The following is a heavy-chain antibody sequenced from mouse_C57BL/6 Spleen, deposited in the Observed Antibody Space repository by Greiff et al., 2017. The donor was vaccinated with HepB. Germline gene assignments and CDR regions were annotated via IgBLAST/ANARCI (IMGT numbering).Heavy chain of an antibody. J-gene: IGHJ4*01. V-gene: IGHV1-59*01. CDR3: ARGDYDGGDYAMDY. D-gene: IGHD2-4*01. CDR2: IDPSDSYT. Sequence: QVQLQQPGAELVRPGTSVKLSCKASGYTFTSYWMHWVKQRPGQGLEWIGVIDPSDSYTNYNQKFKGKATLTVDTSSSTAYMQLSSLTSEDSAVYYCARGDYDGGDYAMDYWGQGTSVTVSS. CDR1: GYTFTSYW.